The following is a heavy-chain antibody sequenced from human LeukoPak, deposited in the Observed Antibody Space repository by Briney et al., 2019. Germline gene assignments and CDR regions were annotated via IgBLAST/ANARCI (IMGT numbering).Heavy chain of an antibody. D-gene: IGHD1-26*01. J-gene: IGHJ4*02. Sequence: AGTLSLTCTVSGYSISSGYYWGWIRQPPGKGLEWIGSIYHSGSTYYNPSLKSRVTISVDTSKNQFSLKLSSVTAADTAVYYCARVRTIGGFFDYWGQGTLVTVSS. CDR1: GYSISSGYY. V-gene: IGHV4-38-2*02. CDR3: ARVRTIGGFFDY. CDR2: IYHSGST.